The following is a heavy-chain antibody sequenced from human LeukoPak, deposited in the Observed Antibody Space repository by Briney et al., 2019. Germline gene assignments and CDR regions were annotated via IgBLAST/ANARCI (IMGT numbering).Heavy chain of an antibody. Sequence: GRSLGPSCASTGFTFDDYAMHWVRQAPGKGLEWVSGISWNSGSIGYADSVKGRFTISRDNAKNSLYLQMNSLRAEDTALYYCAKDTCSSTSCCNDYWGQGTLVTVSS. J-gene: IGHJ4*02. CDR2: ISWNSGSI. CDR1: GFTFDDYA. V-gene: IGHV3-9*01. CDR3: AKDTCSSTSCCNDY. D-gene: IGHD2-2*01.